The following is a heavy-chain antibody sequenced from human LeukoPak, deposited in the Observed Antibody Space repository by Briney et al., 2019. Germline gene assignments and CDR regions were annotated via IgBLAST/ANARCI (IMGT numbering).Heavy chain of an antibody. CDR1: GFTFSSYG. Sequence: GGSLRLSCAASGFTFSSYGMHWVRQAPGKGLEWVAVISYDGSNKYYADSVKGRFTISRDNSKNTLYLQMNSLRAEDTAVYYCARAYLYCGGDCYHFDYWGQGTLVTVSS. V-gene: IGHV3-30*03. J-gene: IGHJ4*02. CDR3: ARAYLYCGGDCYHFDY. CDR2: ISYDGSNK. D-gene: IGHD2-21*02.